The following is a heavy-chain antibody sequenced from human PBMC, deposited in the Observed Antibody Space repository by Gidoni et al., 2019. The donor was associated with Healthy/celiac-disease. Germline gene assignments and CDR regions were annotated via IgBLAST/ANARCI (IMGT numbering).Heavy chain of an antibody. V-gene: IGHV3-9*01. CDR2: ISWNSGSI. Sequence: EVQLVESGGGLVQPGRSLRLSCAASGFTFDDYAMHWVRQAPGKGLEWVSGISWNSGSIGYADSVKGRFTISRDNAKNSLYLQMNSLRAEDTALYYCAKESYDSSGYLYYFDYWGQGTLVTVSS. J-gene: IGHJ4*02. CDR3: AKESYDSSGYLYYFDY. D-gene: IGHD3-22*01. CDR1: GFTFDDYA.